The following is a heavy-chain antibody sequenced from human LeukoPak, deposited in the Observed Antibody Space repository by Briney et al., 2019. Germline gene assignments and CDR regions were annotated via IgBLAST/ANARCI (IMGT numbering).Heavy chain of an antibody. CDR1: GFTFNALG. V-gene: IGHV3-48*01. CDR2: IGTTSGAI. Sequence: GGSLRLSCAASGFTFNALGMNWVRQAPGKGLEWVSYIGTTSGAIYYADSVKGRFTISRDSAKNSLYLQMNSLRAEDTAVYYCARDRAVVVVAATPGYYYYGMDVWGQGTTVTVSS. D-gene: IGHD2-15*01. J-gene: IGHJ6*02. CDR3: ARDRAVVVVAATPGYYYYGMDV.